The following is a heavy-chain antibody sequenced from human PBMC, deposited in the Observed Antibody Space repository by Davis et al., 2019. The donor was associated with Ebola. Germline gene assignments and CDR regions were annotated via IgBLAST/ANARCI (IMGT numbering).Heavy chain of an antibody. D-gene: IGHD4-17*01. Sequence: SETLSLTCAVYGGSFSGYYWSWIRQPPGKGLEWIGYIYYSGSTNYNPSLKSRVTISVGTSKNQFSLKLSSVTAADTAVYYCARGRTTVSPWGQGTLVTVSS. V-gene: IGHV4-59*01. CDR2: IYYSGST. CDR1: GGSFSGYY. J-gene: IGHJ5*02. CDR3: ARGRTTVSP.